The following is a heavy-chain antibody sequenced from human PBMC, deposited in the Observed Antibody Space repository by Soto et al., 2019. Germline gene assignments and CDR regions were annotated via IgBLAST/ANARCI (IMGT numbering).Heavy chain of an antibody. J-gene: IGHJ6*02. CDR3: AKDLKDSSWYSYYYYYGMDV. CDR2: ISYDGSNK. V-gene: IGHV3-30*18. D-gene: IGHD6-13*01. Sequence: LRLSCAASGFTFSSYGMHWVRQAPGKGLEWVAVISYDGSNKYYADSVKGRFTISRDNSKNTLYLQMNSLRAEDTAVYYCAKDLKDSSWYSYYYYYGMDVWGQGTTVTVSS. CDR1: GFTFSSYG.